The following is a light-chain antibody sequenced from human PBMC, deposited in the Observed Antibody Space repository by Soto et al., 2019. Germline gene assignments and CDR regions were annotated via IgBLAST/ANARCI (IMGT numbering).Light chain of an antibody. CDR1: XXXIGAGYD. V-gene: IGLV1-40*01. CDR2: XNS. CDR3: QSYDSSLSAWV. J-gene: IGLJ3*02. Sequence: QSVLXXPXSVSXAPXXXXXIXXXGSXXXIGAGYDVHWYQQLPGTAPKXXXXXNSNRPSGVPDRFSGSKSGXSASLAITGLQAEDEADYYCQSYDSSLSAWVFGGGTKLTVL.